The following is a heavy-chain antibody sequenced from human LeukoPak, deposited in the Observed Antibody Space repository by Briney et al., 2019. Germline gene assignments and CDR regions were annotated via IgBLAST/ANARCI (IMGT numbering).Heavy chain of an antibody. D-gene: IGHD2-2*03. J-gene: IGHJ3*02. CDR3: ARESGYCSSTSCHDAFDI. V-gene: IGHV3-21*01. CDR2: ISSSSSYI. CDR1: GFTFSSYS. Sequence: GGSLRLSCAASGFTFSSYSMNWVRQAPGKGLAWDSSISSSSSYIYYADSVKGRFTISRDNAKNSLYLQMNSLRAEDTAVYYCARESGYCSSTSCHDAFDIWGQGTMVTVSS.